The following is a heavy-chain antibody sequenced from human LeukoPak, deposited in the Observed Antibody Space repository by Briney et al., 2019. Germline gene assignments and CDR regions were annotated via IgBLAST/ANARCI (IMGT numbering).Heavy chain of an antibody. CDR2: INPNCGTT. CDR1: GGTFSSYA. V-gene: IGHV1-69*05. Sequence: SVKVSCKASGGTFSSYAISWVRQAPGQGLEWMGGINPNCGTTNYAQKFQGRVTMTTDTSTSTAYMELSRLRSDDTAVYYCARGLRSTAGTFDPWGQGTLVTVSS. J-gene: IGHJ5*02. D-gene: IGHD2-8*02. CDR3: ARGLRSTAGTFDP.